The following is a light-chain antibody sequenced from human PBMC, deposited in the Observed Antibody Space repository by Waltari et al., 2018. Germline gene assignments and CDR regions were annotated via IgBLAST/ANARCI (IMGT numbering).Light chain of an antibody. CDR2: DAN. CDR1: SSNVGGYTL. CDR3: CSYAGDSTLI. V-gene: IGLV2-23*01. J-gene: IGLJ2*01. Sequence: QSALTQPASVSGSPGQSITISCTGTSSNVGGYTLFSWYQQHPGKAPRIIISDANKRPSGISHRFSGSKSGNTASLTISGLQADDESDYYCCSYAGDSTLIFGGGTKLTVL.